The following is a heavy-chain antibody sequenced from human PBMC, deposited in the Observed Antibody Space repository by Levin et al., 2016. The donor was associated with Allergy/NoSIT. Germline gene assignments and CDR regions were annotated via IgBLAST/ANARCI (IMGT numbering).Heavy chain of an antibody. CDR2: ITGSSTYT. D-gene: IGHD4-17*01. CDR1: GFTFSDYY. Sequence: GESLKISCAASGFTFSDYYMSWIRQAPGKGLEWVSYITGSSTYTNYADSVRGRFTISRDNAKTSVYLQMNSLRVDDTGVYYCATSPVQLSTGALRDDHWGQGTLVTVS. CDR3: ATSPVQLSTGALRDDH. J-gene: IGHJ5*02. V-gene: IGHV3-11*06.